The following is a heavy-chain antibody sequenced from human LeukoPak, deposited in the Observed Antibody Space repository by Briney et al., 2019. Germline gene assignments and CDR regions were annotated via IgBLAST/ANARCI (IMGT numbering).Heavy chain of an antibody. CDR3: ASGILWQTSFDY. CDR1: GFTFSTYW. J-gene: IGHJ4*02. Sequence: GGSLRLSCAASGFTFSTYWMHWVRHAPGKGLVWVSRISSDGSITGYADSVKGRFTISRDNAKNTLYLQMNSLRAEDTAVYYCASGILWQTSFDYWGQGTLVTVSS. CDR2: ISSDGSIT. D-gene: IGHD2-21*01. V-gene: IGHV3-74*01.